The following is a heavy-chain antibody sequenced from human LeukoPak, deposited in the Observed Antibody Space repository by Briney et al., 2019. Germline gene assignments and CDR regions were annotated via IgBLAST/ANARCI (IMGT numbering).Heavy chain of an antibody. CDR1: GFTFSSYG. D-gene: IGHD2-15*01. CDR3: AKGHCSGSSCYPRTPDY. V-gene: IGHV3-30*02. J-gene: IGHJ4*02. Sequence: PGGSLRLSCAASGFTFSSYGMHWVRQAPGKGLEWVTFIRYDGSNKYYADSVKGRFTISRDNSKNTLYLQMNSLTSEDTAVYFCAKGHCSGSSCYPRTPDYWGQGTLVTVSS. CDR2: IRYDGSNK.